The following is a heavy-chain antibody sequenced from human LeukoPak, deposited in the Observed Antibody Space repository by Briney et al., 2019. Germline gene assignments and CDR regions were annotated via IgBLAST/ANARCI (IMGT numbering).Heavy chain of an antibody. J-gene: IGHJ4*02. CDR2: VYYTGSI. Sequence: SGTLSLTCTVSGGSISSKNYYWGWIRQPPGKGLEWIGSVYYTGSIYNSPSLKSRVTISVDTSKNQFSLMLSSVTAADTAVYYCARHMDSAMVSFDYWGQGTLVTASS. V-gene: IGHV4-39*01. D-gene: IGHD5-18*01. CDR3: ARHMDSAMVSFDY. CDR1: GGSISSKNYY.